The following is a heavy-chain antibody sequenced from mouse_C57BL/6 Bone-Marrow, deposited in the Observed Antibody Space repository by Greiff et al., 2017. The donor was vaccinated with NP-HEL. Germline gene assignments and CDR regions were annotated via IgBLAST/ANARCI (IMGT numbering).Heavy chain of an antibody. CDR3: ARRGSSFWYCDV. D-gene: IGHD1-1*01. J-gene: IGHJ1*03. Sequence: VQLQQPGAELVKPGASVKLSCKASGYTFTSYWMHWVKQRPGQGLEWIGMIHPNSGSTNYNEKFKSKATLTVDKSSSTAYMQLSSLTSEDSAVYYCARRGSSFWYCDVWGTGTTVTVSS. CDR2: IHPNSGST. V-gene: IGHV1-64*01. CDR1: GYTFTSYW.